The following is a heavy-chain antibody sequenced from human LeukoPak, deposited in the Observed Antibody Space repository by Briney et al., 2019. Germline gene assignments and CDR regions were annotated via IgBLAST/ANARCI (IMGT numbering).Heavy chain of an antibody. D-gene: IGHD2-2*01. J-gene: IGHJ3*02. CDR2: IIPIFGTA. CDR3: ARGYCSSTSCYAFDI. CDR1: GGTFSSYA. V-gene: IGHV1-69*06. Sequence: GASVKVSCKASGGTFSSYAISWVRQAPGQGLEWMGGIIPIFGTASYAQKFQGRVTITADKSTSTAYMELSSLRSEDTAVYYCARGYCSSTSCYAFDIWGQGTMVTVSS.